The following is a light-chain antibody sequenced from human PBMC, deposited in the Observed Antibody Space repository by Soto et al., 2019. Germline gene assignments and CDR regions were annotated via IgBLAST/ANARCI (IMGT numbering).Light chain of an antibody. V-gene: IGLV1-44*01. CDR2: SNN. CDR3: AAWDDSLNGVV. Sequence: QSVLTQPPSASGTPGQRVTICCSGSSSNIGSNYVYWYQQLPGTAPKLLIYSNNQRPSGVPDRFSGSKSGTSASLAIGGLQSEDEADYYCAAWDDSLNGVVFGGGTKLTVL. J-gene: IGLJ2*01. CDR1: SSNIGSNY.